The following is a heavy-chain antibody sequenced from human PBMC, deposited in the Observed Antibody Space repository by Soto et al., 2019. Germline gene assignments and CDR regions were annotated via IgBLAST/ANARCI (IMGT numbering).Heavy chain of an antibody. V-gene: IGHV4-59*01. J-gene: IGHJ6*02. CDR1: GGSSSTYY. CDR3: ARGDMEVIPGAVLNYYYYAMDV. D-gene: IGHD2-2*01. CDR2: IYYSGRT. Sequence: PSETLSLTCTASGGSSSTYYWSWIRQPPGKGLEWIGYIYYSGRTNYNPSLKSRVNLSVDTSKNQFSLKLNSVTAADTAVYYCARGDMEVIPGAVLNYYYYAMDVWGQGTTVTVSS.